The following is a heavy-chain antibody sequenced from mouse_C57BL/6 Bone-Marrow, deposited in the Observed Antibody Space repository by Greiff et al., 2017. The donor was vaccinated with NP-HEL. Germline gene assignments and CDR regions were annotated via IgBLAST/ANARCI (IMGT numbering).Heavy chain of an antibody. Sequence: QVQLQQSGPGLVKPGASVKLSCKASGYTFKSYDINWVKHRPGQGLEWIGWLYPRDGSTKDNEKFKGKATLTVDTSSSTAYMELHSLTSEDSAVYFCARGYFDYWGQGTTLTVSS. V-gene: IGHV1-85*01. CDR2: LYPRDGST. J-gene: IGHJ2*01. CDR1: GYTFKSYD. CDR3: ARGYFDY.